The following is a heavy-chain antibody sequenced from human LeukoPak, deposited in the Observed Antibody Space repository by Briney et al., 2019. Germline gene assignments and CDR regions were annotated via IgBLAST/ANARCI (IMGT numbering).Heavy chain of an antibody. CDR2: IGVAGGNT. CDR3: AAEIYGGNSKCCSFDI. J-gene: IGHJ3*02. Sequence: AASVKVSCKTSGFTFSNSAVQWVRQVRGQRLEWIGWIGVAGGNTNYAQKVQDRITITRDMPTSTAYMELRSLESEDTAVYYCAAEIYGGNSKCCSFDIWGQGTIVTVSS. CDR1: GFTFSNSA. D-gene: IGHD4-23*01. V-gene: IGHV1-58*01.